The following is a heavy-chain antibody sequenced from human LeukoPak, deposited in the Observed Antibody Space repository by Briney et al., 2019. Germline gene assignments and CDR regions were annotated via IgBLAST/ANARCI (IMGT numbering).Heavy chain of an antibody. CDR1: GFTFSSYE. D-gene: IGHD2-21*01. J-gene: IGHJ6*02. CDR3: ARGVAMW. V-gene: IGHV3-48*03. CDR2: ISASGSMI. Sequence: PGGSLRLSCAASGFTFSSYEMNWVRQAPGKGLEWISCISASGSMIYYADSVKGRFTISRDNAKNSLFLQMNSLRAEDTALYYCARGVAMWGGRGTTVTVSS.